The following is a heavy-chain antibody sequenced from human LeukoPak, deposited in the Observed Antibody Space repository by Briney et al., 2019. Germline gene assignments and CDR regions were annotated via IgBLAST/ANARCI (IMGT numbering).Heavy chain of an antibody. V-gene: IGHV1-2*02. Sequence: GASVKVSCKASGYSFTGYYMHWVRQAPGQGLEWMGWINPNSGGTNYAQKFQGRVTMTRDTSISTAYMELSRLRSDDTAVYYCARVRDSRTIQAFDIWGQGTMVTVSS. CDR3: ARVRDSRTIQAFDI. CDR1: GYSFTGYY. CDR2: INPNSGGT. J-gene: IGHJ3*02. D-gene: IGHD3-22*01.